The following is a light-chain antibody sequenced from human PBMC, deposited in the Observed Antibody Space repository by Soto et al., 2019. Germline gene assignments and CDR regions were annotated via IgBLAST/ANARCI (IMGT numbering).Light chain of an antibody. CDR2: DVS. CDR1: QNISNY. V-gene: IGKV3-11*01. J-gene: IGKJ1*01. CDR3: QQRSDWPRP. Sequence: IVLTQSPATLSLSPGKRATLSCRASQNISNYLIWYQQKPGQAPRLLIYDVSNRAAGIPARFSGSGSGTDFPLTISILEPEDFAVYYCQQRSDWPRPFGQGTKVEIK.